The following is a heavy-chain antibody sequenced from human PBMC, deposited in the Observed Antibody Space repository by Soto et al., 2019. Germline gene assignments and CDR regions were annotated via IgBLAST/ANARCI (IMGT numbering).Heavy chain of an antibody. Sequence: EVQLVESGGGLVQPGRSLRLSCAASGFTFDDYAMHWGREAPGKGLEWVSGVSWNSGSIGYADSVKGRFTIARDNAKNSLYLQMNSLRAEDTALYYCAKDAITMDRGVISYCGMDVWGQGTTVTVSS. CDR3: AKDAITMDRGVISYCGMDV. CDR2: VSWNSGSI. D-gene: IGHD3-10*01. V-gene: IGHV3-9*01. J-gene: IGHJ6*02. CDR1: GFTFDDYA.